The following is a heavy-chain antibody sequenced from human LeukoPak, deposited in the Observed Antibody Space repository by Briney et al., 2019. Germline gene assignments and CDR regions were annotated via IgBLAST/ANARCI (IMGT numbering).Heavy chain of an antibody. CDR3: ARVDDSSGYYYYFDY. CDR1: GGSISSGGYS. J-gene: IGHJ4*02. V-gene: IGHV4-30-2*01. CDR2: IYHSGST. Sequence: PSETLSLTCAVSGGSISSGGYSWSWIRQPPGKGLEWIGYIYHSGSTYYNPSLKSRVTISVDRSKNQFSLKLSSVTAADTAVYYCARVDDSSGYYYYFDYWGQGTLVTVSS. D-gene: IGHD3-22*01.